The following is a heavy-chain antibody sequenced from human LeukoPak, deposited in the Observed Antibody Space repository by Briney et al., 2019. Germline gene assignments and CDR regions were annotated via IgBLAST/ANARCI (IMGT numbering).Heavy chain of an antibody. V-gene: IGHV3-23*01. CDR3: AKKSGDHFHFDF. CDR2: IGTSGANT. CDR1: GFTFNNYG. D-gene: IGHD2-21*01. J-gene: IGHJ4*02. Sequence: GGSLRLSCAASGFTFNNYGMGWVRQTPGKGLEWVATIGTSGANTYHADSVKGRFAISRDNSKSTLYLQMNSLRAEDTAVYHCAKKSGDHFHFDFWGQGTLVTVSS.